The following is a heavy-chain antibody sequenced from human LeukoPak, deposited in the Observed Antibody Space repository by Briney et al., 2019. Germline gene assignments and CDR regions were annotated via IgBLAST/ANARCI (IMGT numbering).Heavy chain of an antibody. CDR3: ARAGFDNSGYYFFAY. CDR2: INDDASST. CDR1: GFPFSYYW. D-gene: IGHD3-22*01. Sequence: GGPLRLSCAASGFPFSYYWMHWVRQAPGKGLVWVSLINDDASSTTYADSVKGRFTISRDNAKNTLYLLMNSLRAEDTASYYCARAGFDNSGYYFFAYWGQGTLVTVSS. J-gene: IGHJ4*02. V-gene: IGHV3-74*01.